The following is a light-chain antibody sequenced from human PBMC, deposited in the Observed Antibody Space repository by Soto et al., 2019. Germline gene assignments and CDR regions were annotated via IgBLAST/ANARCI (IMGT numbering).Light chain of an antibody. CDR3: QQYNSYSQT. CDR2: KAS. V-gene: IGKV1-5*03. J-gene: IGKJ1*01. Sequence: DIQMTQSPSTLYASVGDRVTITCRASQSISSWLAWYQQKPGKAPKLLIYKASNLESGVPSRFSGSGSGTEFTLTISSLQPDDFATYYCQQYNSYSQTFGQGTKVDI. CDR1: QSISSW.